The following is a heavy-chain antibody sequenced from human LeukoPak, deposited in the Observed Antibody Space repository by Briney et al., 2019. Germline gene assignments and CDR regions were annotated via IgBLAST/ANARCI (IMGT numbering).Heavy chain of an antibody. CDR1: GGTFISYA. CDR3: ARASLGGSSWYSGDY. D-gene: IGHD6-13*01. J-gene: IGHJ4*02. CDR2: IIPILGTA. V-gene: IGHV1-69*13. Sequence: SVKVSCKASGGTFISYAISWVRQAPGQGLERMGGIIPILGTANYAQKFQGRVTMTLDESTSTAYMELSSLRSEDTAVYYCARASLGGSSWYSGDYWGQGTLVTVSS.